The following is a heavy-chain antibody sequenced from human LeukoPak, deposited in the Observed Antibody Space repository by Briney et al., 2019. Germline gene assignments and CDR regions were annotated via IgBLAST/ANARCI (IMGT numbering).Heavy chain of an antibody. V-gene: IGHV3-21*01. CDR2: ISSSSSYI. CDR3: ARDSFGDYNGMDV. CDR1: GFTFSSYS. J-gene: IGHJ6*04. Sequence: GGSLRLSCAASGFTFSSYSMNWVRQAPGKGLEWVSSISSSSSYIYYADSVKGRFTISRDSAKNSLYLRMNSLRAEDTAVYYCARDSFGDYNGMDVWGKGTTVTVSS. D-gene: IGHD3-10*01.